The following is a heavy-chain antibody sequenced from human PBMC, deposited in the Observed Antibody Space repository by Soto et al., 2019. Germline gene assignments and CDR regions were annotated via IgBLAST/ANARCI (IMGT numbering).Heavy chain of an antibody. D-gene: IGHD1-26*01. CDR3: ARDHRSVGAKVGGMDV. CDR1: GYTFTSYA. V-gene: IGHV1-3*01. Sequence: ASVKVSCKASGYTFTSYAIHWVRQAPGQRLEWMGWINAGNGNTKYSQKFQGRVIITRDTSAGTAYMELRSLRSEDTAVYYCARDHRSVGAKVGGMDVWGQGTTVTVSS. CDR2: INAGNGNT. J-gene: IGHJ6*02.